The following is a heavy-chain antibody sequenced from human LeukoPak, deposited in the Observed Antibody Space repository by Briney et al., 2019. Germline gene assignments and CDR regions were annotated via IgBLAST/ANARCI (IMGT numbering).Heavy chain of an antibody. D-gene: IGHD2-8*01. CDR1: GYNFATYG. J-gene: IGHJ4*02. CDR3: AKVAGDLMDY. Sequence: ASVTVSCKASGYNFATYGFCWVRQAPGHGLEWMGWISANSGKTTYAQKFQGRVTMTTDTSTTTAYMELRTLRPDDTAVYYCAKVAGDLMDYWGQGSLVTVSS. V-gene: IGHV1-18*01. CDR2: ISANSGKT.